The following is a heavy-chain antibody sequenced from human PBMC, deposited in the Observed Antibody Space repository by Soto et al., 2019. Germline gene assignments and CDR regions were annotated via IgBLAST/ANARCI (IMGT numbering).Heavy chain of an antibody. CDR3: TREKFDP. J-gene: IGHJ5*02. CDR2: VKSDGSST. V-gene: IGHV3-74*01. Sequence: PGGSLRLSCAASGFIFSNYWMHWVRQVPGKGLVWVARVKSDGSSTSYADSVKGRFTISRDNAKNTVYLEMNDLRADGTAVYYCTREKFDPWGQGILVTVSS. CDR1: GFIFSNYW.